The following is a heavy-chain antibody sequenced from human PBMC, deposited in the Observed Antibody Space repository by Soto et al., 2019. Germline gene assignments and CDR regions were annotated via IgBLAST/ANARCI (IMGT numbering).Heavy chain of an antibody. J-gene: IGHJ5*02. D-gene: IGHD2-2*01. CDR2: INPNSGVT. Sequence: QVQLVQSGAEMKKPGASVKISCKASGYYFTGYYMHWVRQAPGQGLEWMGWINPNSGVTNYAQRFQGKVTMTRDTSFSTAYLEVKRLTSDDTAVYYCATNLFSSTSRGSDFDPWGQGTLVIVSS. CDR3: ATNLFSSTSRGSDFDP. V-gene: IGHV1-2*02. CDR1: GYYFTGYY.